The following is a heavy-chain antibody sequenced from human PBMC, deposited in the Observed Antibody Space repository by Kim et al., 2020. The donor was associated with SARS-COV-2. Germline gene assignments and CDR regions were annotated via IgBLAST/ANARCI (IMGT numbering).Heavy chain of an antibody. CDR2: ISWNGGSI. V-gene: IGHV3-9*01. CDR1: GFTFGDYA. J-gene: IGHJ6*02. D-gene: IGHD5-18*01. CDR3: AKDAAVENSYGYSQDLYYGMDV. Sequence: GGSLRLSCAASGFTFGDYAMHWVRQAPGKGLEWVSGISWNGGSIDYADSVKGRFTISRDNAKNSLYLQMNSLRAEDTALYYCAKDAAVENSYGYSQDLYYGMDVWGQGTTVTVSS.